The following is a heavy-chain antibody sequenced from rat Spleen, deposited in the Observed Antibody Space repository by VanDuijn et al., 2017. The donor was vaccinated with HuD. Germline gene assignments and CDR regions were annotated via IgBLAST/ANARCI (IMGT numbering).Heavy chain of an antibody. V-gene: IGHV3-1*01. J-gene: IGHJ2*01. Sequence: EVQLQESGPGLVKPSQSLSLTCSVTGYSITSSYRWNWIRKFPGNKMEWIGHISYSGSTSYNPSLKSRISITRDTSKNQFFLQLNSVTTEDTATYYCARCRNYGGYGYYFDFWGQGVMVTVSS. CDR1: GYSITSSY. CDR2: ISYSGST. D-gene: IGHD1-11*01. CDR3: ARCRNYGGYGYYFDF.